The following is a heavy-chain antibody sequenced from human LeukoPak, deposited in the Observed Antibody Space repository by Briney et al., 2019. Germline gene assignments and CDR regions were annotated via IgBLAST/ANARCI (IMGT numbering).Heavy chain of an antibody. CDR3: ARGAAAGPYAY. J-gene: IGHJ4*01. Sequence: SETLSLTCTVSGGSISSGDYYWSWIRQPPGKGLEWIGEINHSGSTNYNPSLKSRVTISVDTSKNQFSLKLSSVTAADTAVYYCARGAAAGPYAYWGHGTLVTVSS. CDR2: INHSGST. D-gene: IGHD6-13*01. CDR1: GGSISSGDYY. V-gene: IGHV4-39*07.